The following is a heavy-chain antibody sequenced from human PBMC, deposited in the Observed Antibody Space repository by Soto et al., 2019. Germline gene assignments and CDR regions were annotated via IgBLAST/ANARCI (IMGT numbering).Heavy chain of an antibody. V-gene: IGHV4-34*01. CDR2: INHSGST. CDR3: ARRRQDTAMVAVDY. D-gene: IGHD5-18*01. CDR1: GGSFSGYY. Sequence: PSETLSLTCAVYGGSFSGYYWSWIRQPPGKGLEWIGEINHSGSTNYNPSLKSRFTISVDTSKNQFSLKLSSVTAADTAVYYCARRRQDTAMVAVDYWGQGTLVTVSS. J-gene: IGHJ4*02.